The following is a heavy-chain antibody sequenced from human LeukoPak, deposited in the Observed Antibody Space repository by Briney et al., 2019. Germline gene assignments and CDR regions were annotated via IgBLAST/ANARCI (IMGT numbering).Heavy chain of an antibody. CDR2: IYHSGST. CDR1: GYSISSGYY. J-gene: IGHJ4*02. D-gene: IGHD6-19*01. CDR3: ARVGVYTTVAGRGHFDY. V-gene: IGHV4-38-2*01. Sequence: SETLSLTCAVSGYSISSGYYWGWIRQPPGKGLEWIGSIYHSGSTYYNPSLKSRVTISVDTSKNQFSLKLSSVTAADTAVYYCARVGVYTTVAGRGHFDYWGQGTLVTVSS.